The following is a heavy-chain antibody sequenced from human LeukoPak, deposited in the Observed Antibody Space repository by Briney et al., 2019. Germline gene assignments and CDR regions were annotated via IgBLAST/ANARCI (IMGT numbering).Heavy chain of an antibody. D-gene: IGHD2-21*02. CDR3: ARDYGLRIGNYYYYHGMDV. Sequence: SETLSLTCTVSGGSISSGSYYWSWIRQPAGKELEWIGRIYSSGSTNYNPSLKSRPTISVDTSKNQFSLKLNSVTAADTAVYYCARDYGLRIGNYYYYHGMDVWGQGTTVTVSS. CDR1: GGSISSGSYY. V-gene: IGHV4-61*02. CDR2: IYSSGST. J-gene: IGHJ6*02.